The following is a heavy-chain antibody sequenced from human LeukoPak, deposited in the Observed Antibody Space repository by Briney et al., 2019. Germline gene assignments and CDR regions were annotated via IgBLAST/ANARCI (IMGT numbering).Heavy chain of an antibody. CDR1: GLTFSNAW. D-gene: IGHD5-12*01. Sequence: GGSLRLACAASGLTFSNAWMSWVRQAQGKGLEWVGRIKSKTDGGKTDYAAPVKGRFTISRDDSKNTLYLQMNSLKTEDTAVYYCTTAGYSGYDYPYYFDYWGQGTLVTVSS. V-gene: IGHV3-15*01. CDR2: IKSKTDGGKT. J-gene: IGHJ4*02. CDR3: TTAGYSGYDYPYYFDY.